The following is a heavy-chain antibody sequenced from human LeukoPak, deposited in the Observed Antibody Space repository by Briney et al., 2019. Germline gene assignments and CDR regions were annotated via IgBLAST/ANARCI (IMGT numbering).Heavy chain of an antibody. Sequence: EGSLRLSCAASGFTFSSYAMSWVRQAPGKGLEWVSAISGSGGSTYYADSVKGRFTISRDNSKNTLYLQMNSLRAEDTAVYYCAKDLNRMSIAARRGWFDPWGQGTLVTVSS. V-gene: IGHV3-23*01. CDR3: AKDLNRMSIAARRGWFDP. CDR2: ISGSGGST. CDR1: GFTFSSYA. J-gene: IGHJ5*02. D-gene: IGHD6-6*01.